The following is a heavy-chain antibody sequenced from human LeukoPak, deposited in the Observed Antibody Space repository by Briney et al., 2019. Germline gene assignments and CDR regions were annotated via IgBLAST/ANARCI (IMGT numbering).Heavy chain of an antibody. J-gene: IGHJ4*02. CDR1: GGSISSYY. D-gene: IGHD4-17*01. V-gene: IGHV4-59*01. CDR2: IYYSGNT. Sequence: SETLSLTCTVSGGSISSYYWSWIRQPPGKGLEWIGYIYYSGNTNYNPSLKSRVTISVDTSKGQFSLKLRSVTAADTAIYYCARLPRNYGDYVAYWGQGTLVTVSS. CDR3: ARLPRNYGDYVAY.